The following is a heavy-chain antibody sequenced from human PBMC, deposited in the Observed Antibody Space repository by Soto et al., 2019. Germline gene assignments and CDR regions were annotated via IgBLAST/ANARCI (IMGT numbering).Heavy chain of an antibody. CDR1: GYTFTSYG. CDR2: ISAYNGNT. Sequence: ASVKVSCKASGYTFTSYGISWVRQAPGQGLEWMGWISAYNGNTNYAQKLQGRVTMTTDTSTSTAYMELRSLRSEDTAVYYCAKGARYCSGGSCYPDAFDIWGQGTMVTVSS. CDR3: AKGARYCSGGSCYPDAFDI. V-gene: IGHV1-18*01. J-gene: IGHJ3*02. D-gene: IGHD2-15*01.